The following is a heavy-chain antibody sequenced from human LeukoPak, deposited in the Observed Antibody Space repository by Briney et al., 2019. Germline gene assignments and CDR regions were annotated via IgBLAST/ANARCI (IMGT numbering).Heavy chain of an antibody. CDR1: GFIFSSYW. J-gene: IGHJ4*02. V-gene: IGHV3-74*01. CDR3: AKVALREGYFDY. D-gene: IGHD4-17*01. CDR2: INSDGSSV. Sequence: GGSLRLSCAASGFIFSSYWIHWVRQAPGKGLVWVSRINSDGSSVSYADSVKGRFTISRDNSKNTLYLQMNSLRAEDTAVYYCAKVALREGYFDYWGQGTLVTVSS.